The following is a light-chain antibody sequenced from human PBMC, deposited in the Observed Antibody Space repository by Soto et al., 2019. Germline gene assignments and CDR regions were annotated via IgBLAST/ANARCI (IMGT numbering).Light chain of an antibody. CDR1: RNVSIY. V-gene: IGKV1-39*01. Sequence: EIPLTQSPSSLAASVGDRLTLTCRASRNVSIYLNWYQHKPGKGPTLLIHATSNLQIGVPSRFSGSGSGTEFILTINNLQPEDFASYFCLQDYSFPRTFGLGTKGDIK. CDR3: LQDYSFPRT. CDR2: ATS. J-gene: IGKJ1*01.